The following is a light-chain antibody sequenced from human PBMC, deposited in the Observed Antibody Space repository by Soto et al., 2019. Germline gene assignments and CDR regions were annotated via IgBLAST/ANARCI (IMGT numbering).Light chain of an antibody. V-gene: IGLV2-14*01. J-gene: IGLJ2*01. Sequence: QSVLTQPASVSGSPGQSITISCTGSSSDVGGYNYVSWYQQHPGKAPKLMIYEVSNRPSGISNRFSGSKSGNTASLTLSGLQAEDGADYSCSSYTSSSTLVFGGGTKLTL. CDR2: EVS. CDR3: SSYTSSSTLV. CDR1: SSDVGGYNY.